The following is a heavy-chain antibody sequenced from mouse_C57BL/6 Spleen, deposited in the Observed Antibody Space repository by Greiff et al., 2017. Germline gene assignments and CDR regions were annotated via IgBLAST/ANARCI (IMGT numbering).Heavy chain of an antibody. Sequence: VQLQQSGAELVRPGSSVKMSCKTSGYTFTSYGINWVKQRPGQGLEWIGYICIGNGYTEYNEKFKGKATLPSDTSSSTAYLQLSSLTSDDSAIYFCARSYDYDPYAMDYWGQGTSVTVSS. J-gene: IGHJ4*01. CDR1: GYTFTSYG. CDR2: ICIGNGYT. D-gene: IGHD2-4*01. V-gene: IGHV1-58*01. CDR3: ARSYDYDPYAMDY.